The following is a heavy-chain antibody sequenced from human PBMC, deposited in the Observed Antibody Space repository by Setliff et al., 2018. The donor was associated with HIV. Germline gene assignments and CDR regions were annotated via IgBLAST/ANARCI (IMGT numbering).Heavy chain of an antibody. Sequence: PGGSLRLSCADSGFMFGVDWMSWVRQTPGKGLEWVASVTPDGGDKYYANSMRGRFTISRDNGKNAVYLQMNSLTAEDTALYYCVRDLARVIAHWGQGTLVTVSS. CDR1: GFMFGVDW. D-gene: IGHD2-21*01. CDR3: VRDLARVIAH. V-gene: IGHV3-7*01. CDR2: VTPDGGDK. J-gene: IGHJ4*02.